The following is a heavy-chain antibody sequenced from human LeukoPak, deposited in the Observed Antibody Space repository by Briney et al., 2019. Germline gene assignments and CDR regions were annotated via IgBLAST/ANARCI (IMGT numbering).Heavy chain of an antibody. CDR3: ARAESSGWYRSYYFDY. CDR1: GFTVSSNY. Sequence: PGGSLRLSCAASGFTVSSNYMSWVRQAPGKGLEWVSVIYSGGSTYYADFVKGRFTISRDNSKNTLYLQMNSLRAEDTAVYYCARAESSGWYRSYYFDYWGQGTLVTVSS. V-gene: IGHV3-53*01. J-gene: IGHJ4*02. CDR2: IYSGGST. D-gene: IGHD6-19*01.